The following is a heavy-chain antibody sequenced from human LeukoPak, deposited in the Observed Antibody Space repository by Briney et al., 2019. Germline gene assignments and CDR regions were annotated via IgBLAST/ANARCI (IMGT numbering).Heavy chain of an antibody. V-gene: IGHV3-30*18. CDR1: GFTFSSYG. J-gene: IGHJ4*02. CDR2: ISYDGSNK. CDR3: AKVSDYYDSSGYLDY. D-gene: IGHD3-22*01. Sequence: GRSLRLSCAASGFTFSSYGMHWVRQAPGKGLEWVAVISYDGSNKYYADSVKGRFTISRDNSKNTLYLQMNSLRAEDTAVYYCAKVSDYYDSSGYLDYWGQGTLATVSS.